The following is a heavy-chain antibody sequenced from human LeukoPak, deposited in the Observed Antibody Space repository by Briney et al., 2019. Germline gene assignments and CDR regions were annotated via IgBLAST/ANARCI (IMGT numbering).Heavy chain of an antibody. CDR3: AKHLSGLRYFDWLPRDYYYMDV. D-gene: IGHD3-9*01. J-gene: IGHJ6*03. Sequence: GGSLRLSCAASGFTFSSYAMSWVRQAPGKGLEWVSAISGSGGSTYYADSVKGRFTISRDNSKNTLYLQMNSLRAEDTVVYYCAKHLSGLRYFDWLPRDYYYMDVWGKGTTVTVSS. CDR2: ISGSGGST. CDR1: GFTFSSYA. V-gene: IGHV3-23*01.